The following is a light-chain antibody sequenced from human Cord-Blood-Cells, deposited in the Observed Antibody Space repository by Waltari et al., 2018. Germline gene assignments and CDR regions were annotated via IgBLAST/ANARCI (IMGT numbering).Light chain of an antibody. CDR2: DVS. V-gene: IGLV2-14*01. CDR3: SSYTSSSTWV. J-gene: IGLJ3*02. Sequence: QSALTQPASVSGSTGQSIPISCPGTSSDVGGYKYVSWYQQHPGKAPKLMIYDVSNRPSGVSNRFSGSKSGNTASLTISGLQAEDEADYYCSSYTSSSTWVFGGGTKLTVL. CDR1: SSDVGGYKY.